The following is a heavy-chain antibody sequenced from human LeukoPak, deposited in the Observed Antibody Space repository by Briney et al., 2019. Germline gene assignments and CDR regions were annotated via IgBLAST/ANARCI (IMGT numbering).Heavy chain of an antibody. CDR2: SSGRGDST. V-gene: IGHV3-23*01. J-gene: IGHJ4*02. CDR1: GGTFSYYA. CDR3: AILGYCSGGSCYHAIYFDY. D-gene: IGHD2-15*01. Sequence: GWSLRLSCAASGGTFSYYAMSWVRQAPGRGLEGVSDSSGRGDSTYYADSVKGRFTISRDKSKNTVYLQMNSLRAEDTAVYYCAILGYCSGGSCYHAIYFDYWGQGTLVTVSS.